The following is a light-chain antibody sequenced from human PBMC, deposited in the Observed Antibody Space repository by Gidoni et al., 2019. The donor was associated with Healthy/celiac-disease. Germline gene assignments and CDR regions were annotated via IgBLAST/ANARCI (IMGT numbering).Light chain of an antibody. CDR2: AAS. V-gene: IGKV1-27*01. CDR1: QDISNY. CDR3: QKYNGAPLA. Sequence: DIQMTQSPSSLSASVGDSVTITCRASQDISNYLAWYHQKPGKVPNLLIYAASTLQSGVPSRFSGSGSGTDFTLTISSLQSEDVATYYCQKYNGAPLAFGGGTKVEIK. J-gene: IGKJ4*01.